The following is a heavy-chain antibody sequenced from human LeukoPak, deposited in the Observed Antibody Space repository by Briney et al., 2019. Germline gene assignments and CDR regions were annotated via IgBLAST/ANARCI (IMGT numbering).Heavy chain of an antibody. CDR2: ISTDTGNP. D-gene: IGHD3-3*01. V-gene: IGHV7-4-1*02. J-gene: IGHJ4*02. CDR1: GYTFTVYA. Sequence: GASVTVSCTTSGYTFTVYAINWVRQAPGQGLEWMGWISTDTGNPTYVQDFTGRFVFSLDTSVTTAYLQISSLKAEDTAVYYCARRGKSFDFWGQGTLVTVSS. CDR3: ARRGKSFDF.